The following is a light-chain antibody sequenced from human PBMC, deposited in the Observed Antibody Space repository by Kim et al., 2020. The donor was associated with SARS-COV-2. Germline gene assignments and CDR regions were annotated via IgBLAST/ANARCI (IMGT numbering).Light chain of an antibody. CDR3: QQYHRAPLT. CDR1: QALDGTD. V-gene: IGKV3-20*01. Sequence: SPGERATLSCRARQALDGTDLDCYQQRPGQIPRVLIYDVSRRATGVPDRFRGSGSGTDFTLTINRLEPEDFALYYCQQYHRAPLTFGGGTRVEIK. J-gene: IGKJ4*01. CDR2: DVS.